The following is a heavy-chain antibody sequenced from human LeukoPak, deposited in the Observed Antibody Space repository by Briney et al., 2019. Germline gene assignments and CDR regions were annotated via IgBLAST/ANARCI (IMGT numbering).Heavy chain of an antibody. D-gene: IGHD3-10*01. CDR1: GGSFSGYY. CDR2: INHSGST. J-gene: IGHJ4*02. CDR3: ASILRSSSGYYFDY. Sequence: SETLSLTCAVYGGSFSGYYWSWIRQPPGKGLEWIGEINHSGSTNYNPSLKSRVTISVDTSKNQFSLKLSSVTAADTAVYYCASILRSSSGYYFDYWGQGTLVTVSS. V-gene: IGHV4-34*01.